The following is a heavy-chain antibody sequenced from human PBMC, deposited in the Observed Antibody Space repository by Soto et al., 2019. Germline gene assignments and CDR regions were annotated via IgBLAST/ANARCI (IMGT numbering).Heavy chain of an antibody. D-gene: IGHD3-16*02. V-gene: IGHV3-66*01. J-gene: IGHJ4*02. CDR1: GFTVSSNY. CDR3: ARASSLHLGELSR. CDR2: IYSGGST. Sequence: GGSLRLSCAASGFTVSSNYMSWVRQAPGKGLEWVSVIYSGGSTYYADSVKGRFTISRDNSKNTLYLQMNSLRAEDTAVYYCARASSLHLGELSRWGQGTLVTVSS.